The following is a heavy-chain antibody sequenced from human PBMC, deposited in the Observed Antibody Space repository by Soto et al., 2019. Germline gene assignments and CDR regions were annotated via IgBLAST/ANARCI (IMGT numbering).Heavy chain of an antibody. J-gene: IGHJ4*02. V-gene: IGHV3-23*01. CDR3: AKTDQCHSQSSGWANRCDS. CDR2: ITSAGRT. Sequence: EVQLLESGGDLAQPGGSLRLICAASGFTFSHYAMTWVRQSPGKGLEWVSTITSAGRTFYGDTVKGRLTISRDNSKSTLYWQMNSLGAEDTAVYYCAKTDQCHSQSSGWANRCDSWGQGTLVTVSS. D-gene: IGHD6-19*01. CDR1: GFTFSHYA.